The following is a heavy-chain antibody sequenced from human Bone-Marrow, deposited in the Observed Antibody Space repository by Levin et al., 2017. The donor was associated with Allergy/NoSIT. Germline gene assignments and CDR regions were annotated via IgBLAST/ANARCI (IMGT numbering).Heavy chain of an antibody. CDR2: INSDGSNT. D-gene: IGHD2-2*01. CDR3: ARGGCSSTSCLDN. CDR1: GFTFSNYW. V-gene: IGHV3-74*01. J-gene: IGHJ4*02. Sequence: PVASVKVSCAASGFTFSNYWMHWVRQAPGKGLVWVSHINSDGSNTNYADSVKGRFTISRDNAKNTLYLQMNSLRDEDTAVYYCARGGCSSTSCLDNWGQGTLVTVSP.